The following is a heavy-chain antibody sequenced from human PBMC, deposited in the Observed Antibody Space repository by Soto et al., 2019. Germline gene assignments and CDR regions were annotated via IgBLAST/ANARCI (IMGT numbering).Heavy chain of an antibody. CDR3: ARAVLLWFGEFTNWFDP. Sequence: QVQLVQSGAEVKKPGASVKVSYKASGYTFTSYAMHWVRQAPGQRLEWMGWINAGNGNTKYSQKFQGRVTITRDTSASTAYMELSSLRSEDTAVYYCARAVLLWFGEFTNWFDPWGQGTLVTVSS. J-gene: IGHJ5*02. V-gene: IGHV1-3*01. D-gene: IGHD3-10*01. CDR1: GYTFTSYA. CDR2: INAGNGNT.